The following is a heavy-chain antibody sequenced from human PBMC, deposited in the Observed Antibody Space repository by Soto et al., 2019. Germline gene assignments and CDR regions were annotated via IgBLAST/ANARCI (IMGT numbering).Heavy chain of an antibody. CDR3: ARHQAAPPSYSNYLAGDFDY. D-gene: IGHD4-4*01. J-gene: IGHJ4*02. CDR2: IYYSGST. Sequence: SETLSLTCTVSGGSISSSSYYWGWIRQPPGKGLEWIGSIYYSGSTYYNPSLKSRVTISVDTSKNQFSLKLSSVTAADTAVYYCARHQAAPPSYSNYLAGDFDYWGQGTLVTVSS. V-gene: IGHV4-39*01. CDR1: GGSISSSSYY.